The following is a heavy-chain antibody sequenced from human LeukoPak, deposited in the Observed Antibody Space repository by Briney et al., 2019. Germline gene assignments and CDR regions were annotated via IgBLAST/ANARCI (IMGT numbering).Heavy chain of an antibody. Sequence: SETLSLTCTVSGGSISNYYWSWIRQPPGEGLEWIAYIYYSGSTNYNPSLKSRVTISVDTSKNQFSLSLNSVTAADTAVYYCARSIAGTRSKFDNWGQGSLVTVSS. D-gene: IGHD1/OR15-1a*01. J-gene: IGHJ5*02. CDR2: IYYSGST. CDR1: GGSISNYY. V-gene: IGHV4-59*08. CDR3: ARSIAGTRSKFDN.